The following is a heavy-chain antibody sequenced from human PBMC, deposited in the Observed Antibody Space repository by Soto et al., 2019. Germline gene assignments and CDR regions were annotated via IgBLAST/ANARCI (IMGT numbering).Heavy chain of an antibody. CDR1: GGSISSNSYY. Sequence: SETLSLTCTVSGGSISSNSYYWGWIRQPPGKRLEWIGTIYYTGSTYYSPSLKSRVTVSVDTSKNQFSLELSSVTAADTSVYYCARRLHSSSWCYFDYWGQGTLVTVSS. CDR2: IYYTGST. CDR3: ARRLHSSSWCYFDY. D-gene: IGHD6-13*01. V-gene: IGHV4-39*01. J-gene: IGHJ4*02.